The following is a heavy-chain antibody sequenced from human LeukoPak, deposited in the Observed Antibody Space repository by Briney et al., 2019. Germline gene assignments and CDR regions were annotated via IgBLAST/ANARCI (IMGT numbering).Heavy chain of an antibody. V-gene: IGHV1-69*13. D-gene: IGHD3-10*01. Sequence: ASVKVSCKASGGTFSSYAISWVRQAPGQWLEWMGGIIPIFGTAKYAQKFQGRVTITADESTSTAYMELSSLRSEDTAVYYCAREGRFGELLGGFDAFDIWGQGTMVTVSS. J-gene: IGHJ3*02. CDR2: IIPIFGTA. CDR1: GGTFSSYA. CDR3: AREGRFGELLGGFDAFDI.